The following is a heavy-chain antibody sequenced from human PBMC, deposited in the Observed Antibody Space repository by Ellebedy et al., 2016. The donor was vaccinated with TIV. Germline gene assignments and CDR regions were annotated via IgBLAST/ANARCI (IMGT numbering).Heavy chain of an antibody. CDR1: GGTFSNFP. V-gene: IGHV1-69*04. CDR3: ARVSRWETFDI. CDR2: IIPMLAIT. Sequence: SVKVSCXASGGTFSNFPISWVRQAPGQGLEWMGRIIPMLAITNYAQKFQDRVTFTADKSTSTAYMELSSLRSDDTAVYYCARVSRWETFDIWGQGTMDTVSS. J-gene: IGHJ3*02. D-gene: IGHD1-26*01.